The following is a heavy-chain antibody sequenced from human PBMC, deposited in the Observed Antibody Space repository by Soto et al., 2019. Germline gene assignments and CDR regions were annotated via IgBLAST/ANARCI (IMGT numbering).Heavy chain of an antibody. CDR1: GYTFTSYY. Sequence: GASVKVSCKASGYTFTSYYMHWVRQAPGQGLEWMGIINPSGGSTSYAQKFQGRVTMTRDTSTSTVYMELSSLRSEDTAVYYCARGGSSWSTGENKYGMDVWGQGTTVTVSS. CDR3: ARGGSSWSTGENKYGMDV. D-gene: IGHD6-13*01. V-gene: IGHV1-46*01. J-gene: IGHJ6*02. CDR2: INPSGGST.